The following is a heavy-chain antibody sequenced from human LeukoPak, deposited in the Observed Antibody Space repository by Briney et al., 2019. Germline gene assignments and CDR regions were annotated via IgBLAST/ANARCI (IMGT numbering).Heavy chain of an antibody. CDR2: IRYDGGNK. D-gene: IGHD4-17*01. J-gene: IGHJ4*02. CDR1: GFTFSNYG. Sequence: GGSLRLSCAASGFTFSNYGMHWVRQAPGKRLEWVAFIRYDGGNKYYADAVKGRFTISRDNSKNTLYLQMNSLRAEDTAVYYCAKGDYGDPFDYWGQGTLVTVSS. V-gene: IGHV3-30*02. CDR3: AKGDYGDPFDY.